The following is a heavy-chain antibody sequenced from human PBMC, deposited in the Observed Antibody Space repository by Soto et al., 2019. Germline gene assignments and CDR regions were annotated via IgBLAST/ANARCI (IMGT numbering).Heavy chain of an antibody. Sequence: QVQLVESGGGVVQPGRSLRLSCAASGFTFSSYAMHWVRQAPGKGLEWVAVISYDGSNKYYADSVKGRFTISRDNSKNTLYLQMNSLRAEDTAVYYCARDSGYSSYGMDVWGQGTTVTVS. V-gene: IGHV3-30-3*01. D-gene: IGHD5-18*01. CDR3: ARDSGYSSYGMDV. J-gene: IGHJ6*02. CDR2: ISYDGSNK. CDR1: GFTFSSYA.